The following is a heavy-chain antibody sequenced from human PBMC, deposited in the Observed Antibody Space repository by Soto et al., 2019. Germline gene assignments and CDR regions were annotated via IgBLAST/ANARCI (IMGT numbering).Heavy chain of an antibody. Sequence: ASVKVSCKASGYTFTGYYMHWVRQAPGQGLEWMGWINPNSGGTNYAQKFQGWVTMTRDTSISTAYMELSRLRSDDTAVYYCARDGYSSWNYYYYGMDVWGQGTTVTVSS. J-gene: IGHJ6*02. CDR3: ARDGYSSWNYYYYGMDV. CDR2: INPNSGGT. D-gene: IGHD6-19*01. V-gene: IGHV1-2*04. CDR1: GYTFTGYY.